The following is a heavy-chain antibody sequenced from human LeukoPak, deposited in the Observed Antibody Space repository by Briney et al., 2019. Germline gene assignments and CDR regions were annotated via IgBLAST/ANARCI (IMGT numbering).Heavy chain of an antibody. CDR1: GGSISSYY. Sequence: SETLSLTCTVSGGSISSYYWSWIRQPPGMGLEWIGYIYYSGSTNYNPSLKSRVTISVDTSKNQFSLKLSSVTAADTAVYYCARDSGLVPHAFDIWGQGTMVTVSS. CDR3: ARDSGLVPHAFDI. V-gene: IGHV4-59*01. J-gene: IGHJ3*02. D-gene: IGHD6-6*01. CDR2: IYYSGST.